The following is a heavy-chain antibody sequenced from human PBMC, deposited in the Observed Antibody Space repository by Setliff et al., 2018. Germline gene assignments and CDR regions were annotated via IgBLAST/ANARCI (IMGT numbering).Heavy chain of an antibody. J-gene: IGHJ1*01. CDR3: ARGGRYSSSWYFAEYFQD. V-gene: IGHV4-34*01. CDR2: INHSGST. CDR1: GGSFSGYY. Sequence: SETLSLTCAVYGGSFSGYYWSWIRQPPGKGLEWIGEINHSGSTNYNPSLKSRVTISVDTSKNQISLKLSSVTAADTAVYYCARGGRYSSSWYFAEYFQDWGQGTLVTVSS. D-gene: IGHD6-13*01.